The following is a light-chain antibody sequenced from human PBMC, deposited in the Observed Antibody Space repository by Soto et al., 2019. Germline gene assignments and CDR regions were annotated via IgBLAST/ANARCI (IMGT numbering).Light chain of an antibody. V-gene: IGLV2-14*01. Sequence: QSVLAQPASVSGSPGQSITISCTGTSSDVGGYNYVSWYQHHPGKSPKLMIYEVSNRRSWVSNHFSGSKPGNTASLTISGLQAEDEADYYCSSYTSSSTYVFXTGTKVTVL. CDR3: SSYTSSSTYV. CDR1: SSDVGGYNY. J-gene: IGLJ1*01. CDR2: EVS.